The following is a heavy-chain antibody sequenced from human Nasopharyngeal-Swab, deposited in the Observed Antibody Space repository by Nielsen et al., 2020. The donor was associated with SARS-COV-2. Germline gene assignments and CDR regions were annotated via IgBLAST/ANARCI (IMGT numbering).Heavy chain of an antibody. D-gene: IGHD3-10*01. CDR3: ARDEAMVRGVIAFDY. Sequence: WIRQPPGKGLEWVSSISSSSSYIYYADSVKGRFTISRDNAKNSLYLQMNSLRAEDTAVYYCARDEAMVRGVIAFDYWGQGTLVTVSS. V-gene: IGHV3-21*01. CDR2: ISSSSSYI. J-gene: IGHJ4*02.